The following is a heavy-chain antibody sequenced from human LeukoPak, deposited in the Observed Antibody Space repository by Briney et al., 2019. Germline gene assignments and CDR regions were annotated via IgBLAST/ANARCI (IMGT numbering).Heavy chain of an antibody. CDR1: GGTFSSYA. D-gene: IGHD2-21*01. V-gene: IGHV1-69*05. Sequence: SVKVSCKASGGTFSSYAISWVRQAPGQGLEWMGGIIPIFGTTNYAQKFQGRVTITTDESTSTAYMELSSLRSEDTAVYYCARASSYCGGDCYSGDYWGQGTLVTVSS. CDR2: IIPIFGTT. J-gene: IGHJ4*02. CDR3: ARASSYCGGDCYSGDY.